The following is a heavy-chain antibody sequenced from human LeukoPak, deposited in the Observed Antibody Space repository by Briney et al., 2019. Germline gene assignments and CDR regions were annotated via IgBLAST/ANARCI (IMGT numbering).Heavy chain of an antibody. CDR1: GFTFSSYA. J-gene: IGHJ6*03. CDR3: AKGAVAGTYYYYYYMDV. Sequence: GGSLRLSCAASGFTFSSYAMSWVRQAPGKGLEWVSAISGSGGSTYYADSVKGRFTISRDNSKNTLYLQMNSPRAEDTAVYYCAKGAVAGTYYYYYYMDVWGKGTTVTVSS. D-gene: IGHD6-19*01. V-gene: IGHV3-23*01. CDR2: ISGSGGST.